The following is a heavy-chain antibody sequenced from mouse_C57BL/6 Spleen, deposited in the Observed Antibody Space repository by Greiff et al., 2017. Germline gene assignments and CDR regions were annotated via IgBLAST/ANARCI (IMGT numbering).Heavy chain of an antibody. D-gene: IGHD1-1*01. CDR1: GFNIKDDY. J-gene: IGHJ1*03. CDR3: TAYGSSSYFDV. Sequence: EVQLQQSGAELVRPGASVKLSCTASGFNIKDDYMHWVKQRPEQGLEWIGWIDPENGDTEYASKFQGKATITADTSSNTAYLQLSSLTSEDTAVYYCTAYGSSSYFDVWGTGTTVTVSS. CDR2: IDPENGDT. V-gene: IGHV14-4*01.